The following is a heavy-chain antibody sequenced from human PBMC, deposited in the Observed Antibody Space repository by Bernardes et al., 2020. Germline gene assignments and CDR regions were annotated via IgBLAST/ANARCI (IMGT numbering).Heavy chain of an antibody. CDR1: GLAFSSYW. D-gene: IGHD3-10*01. J-gene: IGHJ4*02. Sequence: GWSLRLSCEASGLAFSSYWMHWVRQAPGKGLVWVARINSDGTGTNYADFVKGRFTISRNNAKKTLNLELKSLRAEDTAVYYCATTKVPRSGGQGTLVSVSS. CDR3: ATTKVPRS. CDR2: INSDGTGT. V-gene: IGHV3-74*01.